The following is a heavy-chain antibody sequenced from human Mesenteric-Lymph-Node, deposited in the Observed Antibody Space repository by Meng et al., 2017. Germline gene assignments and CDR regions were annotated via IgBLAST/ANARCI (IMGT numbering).Heavy chain of an antibody. Sequence: GESLKISCAASGFTFRNAWMSWVRQAPGKGLEWVGRIKSKTDDETTHYAAPVKGRFTISRDDSKNTLYLQMNSLKTEDTDVYYCTRAPGIAAAGPFDYWGQGTLVTVSS. CDR3: TRAPGIAAAGPFDY. D-gene: IGHD6-13*01. V-gene: IGHV3-15*01. J-gene: IGHJ4*02. CDR2: IKSKTDDETT. CDR1: GFTFRNAW.